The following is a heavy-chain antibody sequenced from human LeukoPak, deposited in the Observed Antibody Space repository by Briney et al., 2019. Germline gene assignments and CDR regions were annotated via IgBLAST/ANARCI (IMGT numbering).Heavy chain of an antibody. CDR1: GFTFSDYS. J-gene: IGHJ3*02. CDR2: IGANSAI. Sequence: PGGSLRLSCAASGFTFSDYSMNWVRQAPGKGLEWVSYIGANSAIYYADSVKGRFTISRDNAKNSLSLQMNSLRDDDTAVYYCAREGYYGASDIWGQGTMVTVSS. D-gene: IGHD3-10*01. CDR3: AREGYYGASDI. V-gene: IGHV3-48*02.